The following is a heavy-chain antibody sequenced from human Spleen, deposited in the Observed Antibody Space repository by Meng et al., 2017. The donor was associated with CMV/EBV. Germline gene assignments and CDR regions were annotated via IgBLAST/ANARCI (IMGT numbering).Heavy chain of an antibody. V-gene: IGHV1-2*02. Sequence: ASVKVSCKAPGCIYTGYYVHWVRQAPGQGLEWMGWIHPKSGDTDYSQKFQGRVTMTRDTSISTVYMELSRLRSDDTAVYYCARVDYSYFYAMDVWGQGSTVTVSS. CDR1: GCIYTGYY. CDR2: IHPKSGDT. CDR3: ARVDYSYFYAMDV. J-gene: IGHJ6*02.